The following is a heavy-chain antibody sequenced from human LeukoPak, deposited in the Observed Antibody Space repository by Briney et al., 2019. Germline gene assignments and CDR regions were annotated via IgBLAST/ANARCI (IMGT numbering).Heavy chain of an antibody. Sequence: GGSLRLSCAASGFAFSSSWMAWVRQAPGKGLEWVANMNPDGSTKNYVDSVRGRFTISRDNAKNSLYLQMNSLRAEDTAVYYCARPFYYDSNGGEGMDVWGQGTTVTVSS. V-gene: IGHV3-7*02. CDR3: ARPFYYDSNGGEGMDV. D-gene: IGHD3-22*01. J-gene: IGHJ6*02. CDR2: MNPDGSTK. CDR1: GFAFSSSW.